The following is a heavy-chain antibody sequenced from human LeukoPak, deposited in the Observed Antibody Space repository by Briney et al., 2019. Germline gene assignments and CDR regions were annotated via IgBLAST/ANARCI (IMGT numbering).Heavy chain of an antibody. CDR1: GFTFSSYA. CDR3: AKYGSGNFFDY. V-gene: IGHV3-23*01. J-gene: IGHJ4*02. D-gene: IGHD3-10*01. Sequence: PGGSLRLSCAASGFTFSSYAMSWVRQAPGKGLEWVSGISGGGTSTYYADSVKGRFTISRDNSKSTLYLQMNSLRAGDTALYYCAKYGSGNFFDYWGQGTLVTVSS. CDR2: ISGGGTST.